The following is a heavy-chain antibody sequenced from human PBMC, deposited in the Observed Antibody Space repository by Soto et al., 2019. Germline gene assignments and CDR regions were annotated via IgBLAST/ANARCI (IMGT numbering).Heavy chain of an antibody. CDR2: ISYDGSNK. J-gene: IGHJ6*02. CDR1: GFTFSDYA. Sequence: GGSLRLSCAASGFTFSDYAMHWVRQAPGKGLEWVAVISYDGSNKYYADSVKGRFTISRDNSKNTLYLQMNSLRAEDTAVYYCATTDYTGYYYYGMDVWGQGTTVTVSS. D-gene: IGHD2-2*02. CDR3: ATTDYTGYYYYGMDV. V-gene: IGHV3-30*03.